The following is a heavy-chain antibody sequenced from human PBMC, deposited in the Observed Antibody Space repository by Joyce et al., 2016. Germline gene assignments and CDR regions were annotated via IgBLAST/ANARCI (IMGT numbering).Heavy chain of an antibody. CDR3: VTGLCIGTACHWDDAFDV. J-gene: IGHJ3*01. CDR2: VKSKSQGGTT. D-gene: IGHD2-2*01. V-gene: IGHV3-15*01. Sequence: EVQLVESGGGLVKPGGSLRLSCAASGFSFRNAGGTWVRQGQGKGLAWVGRVKSKSQGGTTDYAAPVKGRFTISRDDSRDTAYLQMNSLKSEDTGVYFCVTGLCIGTACHWDDAFDVWGQGTMVTVSS. CDR1: GFSFRNAG.